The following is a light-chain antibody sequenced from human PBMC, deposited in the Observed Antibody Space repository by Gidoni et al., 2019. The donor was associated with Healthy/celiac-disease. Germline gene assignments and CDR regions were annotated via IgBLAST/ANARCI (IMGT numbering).Light chain of an antibody. V-gene: IGKV3-11*01. CDR3: QQRSNWPPIT. Sequence: DIVLTQSPATLPLSPGERPTLSCRASQSVSSYLAWYQQKPGQAPRLLIYDASNRATGIPARFSGSGSGTDFTLTISSLEPEDFAVYYCQQRSNWPPITFGQGTRLEIK. CDR2: DAS. J-gene: IGKJ5*01. CDR1: QSVSSY.